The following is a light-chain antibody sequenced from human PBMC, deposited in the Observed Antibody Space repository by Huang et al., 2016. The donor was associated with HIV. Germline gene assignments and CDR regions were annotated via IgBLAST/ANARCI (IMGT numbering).Light chain of an antibody. CDR1: QSISIY. J-gene: IGKJ4*01. CDR2: DAS. CDR3: QQRST. V-gene: IGKV3-11*01. Sequence: IVLTQSPATLSLSPGDRATLSCRASQSISIYLAWYQQKPGQAPRLLIYDASNRATGVPARFSGSGSATDFTLTISSLEPEDFAVYYCQQRSTFGGGTKVEIK.